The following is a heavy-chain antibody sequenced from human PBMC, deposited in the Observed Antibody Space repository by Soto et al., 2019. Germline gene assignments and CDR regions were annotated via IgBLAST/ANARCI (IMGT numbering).Heavy chain of an antibody. D-gene: IGHD3-10*01. CDR3: ASVPGP. Sequence: QLQLQESGSGLVKPSQTLSLTCAVSGGSISSGGYSWSWIRQPPGKGLEWIGYIYHRGSTYYNPSPXSXXTIAVDRSKNQFSLTLSSVTAADTAVYYCASVPGPWGQGTLVTVSS. V-gene: IGHV4-30-2*01. CDR2: IYHRGST. J-gene: IGHJ5*02. CDR1: GGSISSGGYS.